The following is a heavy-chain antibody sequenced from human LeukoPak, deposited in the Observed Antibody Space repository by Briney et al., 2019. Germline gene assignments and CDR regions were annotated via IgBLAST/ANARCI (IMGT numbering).Heavy chain of an antibody. CDR1: RFIFDYHA. V-gene: IGHV3-43*02. CDR2: ITWDGTGT. J-gene: IGHJ3*02. CDR3: AKDRGDGFLKDAFDI. Sequence: PGGSLRLSCAASRFIFDYHAFHWVRQAPGKGPEWVSLITWDGTGTHYADSVQGRFTISRDKSKRSVYLQMNSLRIDDTALYYCAKDRGDGFLKDAFDIWGQGTMVTVSS. D-gene: IGHD5-24*01.